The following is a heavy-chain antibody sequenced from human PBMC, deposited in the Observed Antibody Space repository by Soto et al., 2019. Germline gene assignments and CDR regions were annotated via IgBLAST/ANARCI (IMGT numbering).Heavy chain of an antibody. J-gene: IGHJ4*02. CDR1: GGSISSYY. CDR3: ARDPGYSYGYN. V-gene: IGHV4-59*12. Sequence: ASETLSLTCTVSGGSISSYYWSWIRQPPGKGLEWIGYIYYSGSTNYNPSLKSRVTISVDTSKNQFSLKLSSVTAADTAVYYCARDPGYSYGYNWGQGTLVTVSS. CDR2: IYYSGST. D-gene: IGHD5-18*01.